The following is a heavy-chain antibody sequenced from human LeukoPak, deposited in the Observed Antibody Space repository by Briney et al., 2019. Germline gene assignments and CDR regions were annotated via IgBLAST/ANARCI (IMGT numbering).Heavy chain of an antibody. Sequence: SVKVSCKASGGTFSSYAISWVRQAPGQGLEWMGRIIPIFGTANYAQKFQGRVTITTDESTSTAYMELSSLRSEDTAVYYCASRVRLVPEDYYYYMDVWGKGTTVTLSS. CDR2: IIPIFGTA. CDR1: GGTFSSYA. J-gene: IGHJ6*03. CDR3: ASRVRLVPEDYYYYMDV. V-gene: IGHV1-69*05. D-gene: IGHD6-19*01.